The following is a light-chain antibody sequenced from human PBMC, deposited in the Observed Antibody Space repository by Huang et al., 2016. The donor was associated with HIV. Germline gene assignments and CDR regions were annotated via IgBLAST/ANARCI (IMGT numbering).Light chain of an antibody. CDR1: QSISRY. CDR2: ASS. V-gene: IGKV1-39*01. Sequence: DIQMTQSPSSLSASVGDRVTITCRASQSISRYLNWYQHKPGKAPELLIYASSSLQSGVPSRFSGSGSGTDFSLTISGRQPEDYATYYCQQGYSTPTFGQGTKVEMK. CDR3: QQGYSTPT. J-gene: IGKJ1*01.